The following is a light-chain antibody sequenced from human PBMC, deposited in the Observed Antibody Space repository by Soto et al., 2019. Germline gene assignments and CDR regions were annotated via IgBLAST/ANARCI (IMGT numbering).Light chain of an antibody. V-gene: IGKV3-20*01. Sequence: EIVLTQSPGTLSLSPGERATLSCRASQSVSSSSYLAWYQQKPGQAPRLLIYGDSSRATGIPDRFSGSGSATDVTLTISRLEPEDFAVYYCRQYGSSPSYTFGQGTKLEIK. CDR1: QSVSSSSY. CDR3: RQYGSSPSYT. J-gene: IGKJ2*01. CDR2: GDS.